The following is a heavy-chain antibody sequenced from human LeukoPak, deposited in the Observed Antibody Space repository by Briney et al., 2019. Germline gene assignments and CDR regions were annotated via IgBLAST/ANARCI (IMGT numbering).Heavy chain of an antibody. V-gene: IGHV1-8*01. CDR2: MNPNSGNT. Sequence: ASVKVSCKASGYTFTSYDINWVRQATGQGLEWMGWMNPNSGNTGYAQKFQGRVTMTRNTSISTAYMELSSLRSEDTAFYYCAKDTRRHYTSGPTPDSLHWGQGALVTVSS. D-gene: IGHD6-19*01. CDR3: AKDTRRHYTSGPTPDSLH. CDR1: GYTFTSYD. J-gene: IGHJ4*02.